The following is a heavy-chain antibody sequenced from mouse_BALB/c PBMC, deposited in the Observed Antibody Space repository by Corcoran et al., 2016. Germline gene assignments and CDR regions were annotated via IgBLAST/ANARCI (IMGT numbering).Heavy chain of an antibody. D-gene: IGHD2-1*01. J-gene: IGHJ4*01. CDR1: GYSFTGYY. Sequence: EVQLQKSGPVLVKPGASVKLSCKAAGYSFTGYYMNWVKQSHVKSLEWIGRSKPYNGATSNNQNFKDTDSFTVDKSSSTAYMELHSLTSEDSAVYYCASALYGNGAMDYWGQGSSVTVS. CDR2: SKPYNGAT. CDR3: ASALYGNGAMDY. V-gene: IGHV1-19*01.